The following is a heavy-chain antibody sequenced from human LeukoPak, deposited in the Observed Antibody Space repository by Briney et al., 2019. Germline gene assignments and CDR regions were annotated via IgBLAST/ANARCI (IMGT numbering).Heavy chain of an antibody. J-gene: IGHJ4*02. CDR1: GYTFTGYY. CDR2: INPNSGGT. D-gene: IGHD6-6*01. Sequence: GASVKVSCKASGYTFTGYYMHWVRQAPGQGLEWMGWINPNSGGTNYAQKFQGRVTMTRDTSISTAYMELSRLRSDDTAVYYCARKGHPPSSSIAARNPNGDYWGQGTLVTVSS. CDR3: ARKGHPPSSSIAARNPNGDY. V-gene: IGHV1-2*02.